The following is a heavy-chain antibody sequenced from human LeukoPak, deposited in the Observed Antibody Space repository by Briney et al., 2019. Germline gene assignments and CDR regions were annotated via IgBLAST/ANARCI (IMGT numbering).Heavy chain of an antibody. J-gene: IGHJ4*02. V-gene: IGHV3-7*03. CDR2: INPDGSEK. D-gene: IGHD1-26*01. CDR3: AKDLEWELLSGCFDY. Sequence: GGSLRLSCAGSGFTFNTFWMNWVRQAPGKGLEWVANINPDGSEKYLVDSVKGRFSISRDNAKNLLYLQMNSLRAEDTAVYYCAKDLEWELLSGCFDYWGQGTLVTVSS. CDR1: GFTFNTFW.